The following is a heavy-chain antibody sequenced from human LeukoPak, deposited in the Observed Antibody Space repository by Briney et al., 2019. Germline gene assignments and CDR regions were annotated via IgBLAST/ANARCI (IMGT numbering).Heavy chain of an antibody. J-gene: IGHJ4*02. CDR2: IHYRGNT. V-gene: IGHV4-39*01. D-gene: IGHD6-13*01. Sequence: SETLSLTCTVSGGSISSSSYYWGWIRQPPGKGLEWIGTIHYRGNTYYNPSLKSRVAISVDTSKSQFSLKLTSVTAADTAMYYCARLVGSSWYHEVLFGRDYWGQGTLVTVSS. CDR1: GGSISSSSYY. CDR3: ARLVGSSWYHEVLFGRDY.